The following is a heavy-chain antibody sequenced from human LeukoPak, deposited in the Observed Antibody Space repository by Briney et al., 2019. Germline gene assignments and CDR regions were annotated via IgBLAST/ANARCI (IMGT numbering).Heavy chain of an antibody. D-gene: IGHD3-22*01. CDR3: ASLHFHESGGYYKTPIDY. J-gene: IGHJ4*02. V-gene: IGHV4-4*02. CDR2: IYHNGST. Sequence: SETLSLTCAVSGGSISSSKWWSWVRRPPGKRLEWIGEIYHNGSTNCSPSLKSRVTISVDKSKNQFSLKLSSVTAADTAVYYCASLHFHESGGYYKTPIDYWGQGTLVTVSS. CDR1: GGSISSSKW.